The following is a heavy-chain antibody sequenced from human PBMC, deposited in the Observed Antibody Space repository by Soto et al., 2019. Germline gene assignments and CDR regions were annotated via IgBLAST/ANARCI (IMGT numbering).Heavy chain of an antibody. D-gene: IGHD6-6*01. J-gene: IGHJ5*02. V-gene: IGHV4-34*01. Sequence: SETLSLTCAVYGGSFSGYYWSWNRQPPGKGLDWIGEINHSGSTNYNPSLKSRVTISVDTSKNQFSLKLSSVTAADTAVYYCARFSRIAARLGAWFDPWGQGTLVTVSS. CDR1: GGSFSGYY. CDR3: ARFSRIAARLGAWFDP. CDR2: INHSGST.